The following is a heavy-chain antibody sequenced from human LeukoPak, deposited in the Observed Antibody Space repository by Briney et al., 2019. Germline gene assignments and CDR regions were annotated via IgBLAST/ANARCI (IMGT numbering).Heavy chain of an antibody. CDR2: SDPEDGET. CDR3: ARADYDNSDSYYSTVLDI. CDR1: GYTLTELS. D-gene: IGHD3-22*01. V-gene: IGHV1-24*01. J-gene: IGHJ3*02. Sequence: ASVKVSCKVSGYTLTELSMHWLRQAPGKGLEWMGGSDPEDGETIYAQKFQGRVTMTEDTSTDTAYMELRSLRSDDTAMYYCARADYDNSDSYYSTVLDIWGQGTMVIVSS.